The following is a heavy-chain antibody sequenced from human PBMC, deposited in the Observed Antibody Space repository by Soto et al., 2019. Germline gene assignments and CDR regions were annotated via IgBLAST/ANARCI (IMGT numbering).Heavy chain of an antibody. CDR2: SYYNGVT. V-gene: IGHV4-59*01. CDR1: GGSISSDS. CDR3: ARRSRSSSGWYFLDY. Sequence: WETLSLTCTVSGGSISSDSWSWIRQSPGKALEWIGYSYYNGVTKYNPSLKSRVTISVDTSQNQFSLKLTSVTATDTAVYYCARRSRSSSGWYFLDYWGQGTLVTVSS. D-gene: IGHD6-19*01. J-gene: IGHJ4*02.